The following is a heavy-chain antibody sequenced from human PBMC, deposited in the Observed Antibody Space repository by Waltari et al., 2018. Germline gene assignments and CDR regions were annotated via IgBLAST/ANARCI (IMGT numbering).Heavy chain of an antibody. CDR1: GGSISSSSYY. CDR2: IYYSGST. D-gene: IGHD6-13*01. J-gene: IGHJ4*02. V-gene: IGHV4-39*01. CDR3: ARRIAAAGYYYFDY. Sequence: QLQLQESGPGLVKPSETLSLTCTVSGGSISSSSYYWGWIRQPPGKGLEWIGSIYYSGSTYYNPSLKSRVTISVDTSKNQFSLKLSSVTAADTAVYYCARRIAAAGYYYFDYWGQETLVTVSS.